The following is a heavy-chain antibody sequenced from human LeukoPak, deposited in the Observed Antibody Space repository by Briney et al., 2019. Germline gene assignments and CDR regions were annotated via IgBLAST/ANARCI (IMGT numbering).Heavy chain of an antibody. CDR3: ARDMVREPYNRFES. CDR1: GGSVSSHY. J-gene: IGHJ5*01. V-gene: IGHV4-4*07. D-gene: IGHD3-10*01. Sequence: PSETLSLTCTASGGSVSSHYWSWIRQPAGKGLEWIGLISAGGSTNYNPSLKSRVTMSVDTSKNQFSLKLSSVTAADTAVYYCARDMVREPYNRFESWGQGTLVTVAS. CDR2: ISAGGST.